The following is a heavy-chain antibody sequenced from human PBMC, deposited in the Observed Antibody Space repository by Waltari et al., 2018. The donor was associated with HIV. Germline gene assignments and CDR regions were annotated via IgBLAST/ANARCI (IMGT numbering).Heavy chain of an antibody. CDR2: LSYDGTDE. D-gene: IGHD5-12*01. V-gene: IGHV3-30*01. CDR3: AREGAYTGYDLRPSFDN. J-gene: IGHJ4*02. CDR1: AFVFSNYA. Sequence: QVQLVESGGGVVQPGTSLKLSCAASAFVFSNYAMHWVRQAPGKGLEWVGRLSYDGTDEYYADSVKGRFHMSRDNSKNTFSLQMNSLRADDTAVYYCAREGAYTGYDLRPSFDNWGQGTLVTVSS.